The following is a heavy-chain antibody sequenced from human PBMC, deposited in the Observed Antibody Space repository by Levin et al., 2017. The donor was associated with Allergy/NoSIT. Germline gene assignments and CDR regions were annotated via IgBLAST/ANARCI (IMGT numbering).Heavy chain of an antibody. J-gene: IGHJ6*03. V-gene: IGHV2-70*01. Sequence: SGPTLVKPTQTLTLTCTFSGFSLNTGGVSVSWLRQPPGKAPEWLALVDWDDDKYYSTSLRTRLTISKDTSSNQVVLTLTNTDPVDTGTYFCARMRAMSRTSYYRYMDVWGNGTTVTVSS. CDR3: ARMRAMSRTSYYRYMDV. CDR2: VDWDDDK. CDR1: GFSLNTGGVS.